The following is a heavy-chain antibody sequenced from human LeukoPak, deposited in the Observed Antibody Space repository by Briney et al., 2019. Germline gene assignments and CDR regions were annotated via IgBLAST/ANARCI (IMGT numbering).Heavy chain of an antibody. CDR2: ISAYNGNT. CDR1: GYTFTSYG. CDR3: ARDGGSGWYFHGWLDP. J-gene: IGHJ5*02. V-gene: IGHV1-18*01. D-gene: IGHD6-19*01. Sequence: EASVKVSCKASGYTFTSYGISWVRQAPGQGLEWMGWISAYNGNTNYAQKLQGRVTMTTDTSTSTAYMELRSLRSDDTAVYYCARDGGSGWYFHGWLDPWGQGTLVTVSS.